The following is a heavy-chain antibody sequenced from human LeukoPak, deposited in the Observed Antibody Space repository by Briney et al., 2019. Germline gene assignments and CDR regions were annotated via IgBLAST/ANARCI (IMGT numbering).Heavy chain of an antibody. CDR2: ISYDGSNK. D-gene: IGHD3-10*01. V-gene: IGHV3-30-3*01. J-gene: IGHJ6*04. CDR3: GGSGNYGMDV. CDR1: GFTFSSYA. Sequence: PGRSLRLSCAASGFTFSSYAMHWVRQAPGKGLEWVAVISYDGSNKYYADSVKGRFTISRDNAKNSLYLQMNSLRAEDTAVYYCGGSGNYGMDVWGKGTTVTVSS.